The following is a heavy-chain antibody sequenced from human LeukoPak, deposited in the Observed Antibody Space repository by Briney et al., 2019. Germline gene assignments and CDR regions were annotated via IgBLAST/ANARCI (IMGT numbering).Heavy chain of an antibody. CDR3: AKDARIAAAGISPFVHGMDV. CDR1: GFTFSSYS. V-gene: IGHV3-48*01. Sequence: QAGGSLRLSCAASGFTFSSYSMNWVRQAPGKGLERVSYISSSSSTIYYADSVKGRFTISRDNSKNTLYLQMNSLRAEDTAVYYCAKDARIAAAGISPFVHGMDVWGQGTTVTVSS. J-gene: IGHJ6*02. D-gene: IGHD6-13*01. CDR2: ISSSSSTI.